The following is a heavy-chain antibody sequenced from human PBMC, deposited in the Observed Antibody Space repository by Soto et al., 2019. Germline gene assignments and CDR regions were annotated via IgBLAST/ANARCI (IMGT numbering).Heavy chain of an antibody. Sequence: EVQLVESGGGLVKPGGSLRLSCAASGFTFSDYSMNWVRQAPGKGLEWVSSISSSSSYIYYADSVKGRFTVSRDNAKIRLYLQMDSLRAEAAAIYYCARDQRRSTWGYFDSWGQGTLVAVSS. J-gene: IGHJ4*02. V-gene: IGHV3-21*01. D-gene: IGHD6-13*01. CDR3: ARDQRRSTWGYFDS. CDR2: ISSSSSYI. CDR1: GFTFSDYS.